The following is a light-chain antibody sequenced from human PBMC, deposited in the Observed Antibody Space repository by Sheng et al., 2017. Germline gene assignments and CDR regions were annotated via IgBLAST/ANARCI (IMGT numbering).Light chain of an antibody. V-gene: IGLV1-44*01. J-gene: IGLJ1*01. CDR1: GSNIGVNT. Sequence: QSVLTQPPSASGTPGRESPSPVLVSGSNIGVNTVNWYQNFPGTAPKLLIFRNGQRPSGVPDRFSGSKSGTSASLAISGLQSEDEADYYCAAWDDSLNGYVFGTGTKVTVL. CDR2: RNG. CDR3: AAWDDSLNGYV.